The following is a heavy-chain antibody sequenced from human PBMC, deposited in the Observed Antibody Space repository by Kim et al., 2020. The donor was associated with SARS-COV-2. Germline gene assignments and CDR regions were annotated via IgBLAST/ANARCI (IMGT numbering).Heavy chain of an antibody. CDR3: ARDYYGSGNFYFYYGMDV. J-gene: IGHJ6*02. V-gene: IGHV4-31*02. Sequence: MSRCTVSVDTSKNQFSLRLSSVTAADTAVYYCARDYYGSGNFYFYYGMDVWGQGTTVTVSS. D-gene: IGHD3-10*01.